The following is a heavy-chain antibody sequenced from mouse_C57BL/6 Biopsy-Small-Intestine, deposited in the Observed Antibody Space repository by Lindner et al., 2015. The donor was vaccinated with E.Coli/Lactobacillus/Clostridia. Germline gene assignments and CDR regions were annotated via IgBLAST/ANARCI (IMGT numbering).Heavy chain of an antibody. Sequence: VQLQESGGGLVKPGGSLKLSCAASGFTFSSYAMSWVRQTPEKRLEWVAAINSNGGSTYYPDTVKDRFTISRDNAKNTLYLQMSSLRSEDTALYYCASHYYDGSSFAYWGQGTLVTVSA. CDR3: ASHYYDGSSFAY. D-gene: IGHD1-1*01. CDR2: INSNGGST. V-gene: IGHV5-6-2*01. CDR1: GFTFSSYA. J-gene: IGHJ3*01.